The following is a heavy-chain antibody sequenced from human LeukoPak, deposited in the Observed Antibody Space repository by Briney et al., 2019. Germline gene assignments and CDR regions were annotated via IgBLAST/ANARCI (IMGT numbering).Heavy chain of an antibody. J-gene: IGHJ3*02. CDR1: GYTFINYY. CDR2: INPSGGTT. Sequence: GASVKVSCKASGYTFINYYMHWVRQAPGQGLEWMGIINPSGGTTSYAQNFQGRVTMTRDTSTSTVYMELSSLRSEDTAVYYCARDLGSGWNNDAFDIWGQGTMVTVSS. V-gene: IGHV1-46*01. D-gene: IGHD6-19*01. CDR3: ARDLGSGWNNDAFDI.